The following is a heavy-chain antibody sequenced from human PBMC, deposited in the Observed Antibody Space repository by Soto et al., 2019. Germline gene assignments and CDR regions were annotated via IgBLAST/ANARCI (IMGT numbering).Heavy chain of an antibody. D-gene: IGHD2-15*01. CDR1: GYTFRNFG. V-gene: IGHV1-18*01. CDR3: ARENSSFDS. CDR2: ISAYNANA. J-gene: IGHJ4*02. Sequence: QIQLLQSGAEVKKPGASVKVTCKASGYTFRNFGISWVRQAPGQGLEWMGWISAYNANANYAQKLQGRLTMTADTSTSTAYMELRSLRSDDTAVYYCARENSSFDSLGQGTLGTVSS.